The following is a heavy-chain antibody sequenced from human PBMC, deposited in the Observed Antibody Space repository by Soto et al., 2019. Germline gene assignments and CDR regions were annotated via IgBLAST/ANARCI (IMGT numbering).Heavy chain of an antibody. CDR1: GGTFSSYA. D-gene: IGHD6-13*01. J-gene: IGHJ6*02. V-gene: IGHV1-69*01. CDR2: IIPIFGTA. Sequence: QVQLVQSGAEVKKPESSVKVSCKASGGTFSSYAISWVRQAPGQGLEWMGGIIPIFGTANYAQNFQGRVTITADESTGTAYMELSSLRSEDTDVCCCGRDRSSWYPEKYYYYGMDVWGQGTTVTVSS. CDR3: GRDRSSWYPEKYYYYGMDV.